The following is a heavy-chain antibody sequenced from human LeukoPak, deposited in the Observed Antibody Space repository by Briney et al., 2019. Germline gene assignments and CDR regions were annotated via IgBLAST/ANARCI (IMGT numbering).Heavy chain of an antibody. CDR3: ARADGAVAAYYGIDV. V-gene: IGHV4-59*11. CDR2: IYYTGST. Sequence: SETPSPTCTVSGASISSHHWTWIRQPPGKGLEWIGYIYYTGSTNYSPSLKSSVTISVDTSKNQFSLKLSSVTAADTAVYYCARADGAVAAYYGIDVWGQGATLTVSS. CDR1: GASISSHH. D-gene: IGHD6-19*01. J-gene: IGHJ6*02.